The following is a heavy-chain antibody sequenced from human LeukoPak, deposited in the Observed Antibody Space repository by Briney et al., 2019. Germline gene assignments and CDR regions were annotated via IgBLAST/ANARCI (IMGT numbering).Heavy chain of an antibody. CDR2: MSYSAST. Sequence: PSETLSLTCTVSGGSISSYYWSWIRQPPGKGLEWIGYMSYSASTDYNPSLKSRVTISPDTSKNQFSLKLSSVTAADTAVYYCARHGGSYSFDYWGQGTLVTVSS. CDR3: ARHGGSYSFDY. D-gene: IGHD1-26*01. J-gene: IGHJ4*02. CDR1: GGSISSYY. V-gene: IGHV4-59*08.